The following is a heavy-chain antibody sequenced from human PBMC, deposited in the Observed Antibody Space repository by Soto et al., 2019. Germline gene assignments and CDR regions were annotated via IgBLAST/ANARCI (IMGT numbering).Heavy chain of an antibody. V-gene: IGHV5-51*01. J-gene: IGHJ6*02. D-gene: IGHD3-10*01. CDR1: VNIFGNSW. Sequence: GESLNISCKGSVNIFGNSWIAWVRQMPGKGLEWMGIIYPVDSETRYSPSFQGQVTFSADKSINTAYLEWNSLKASDTAIYYCARPHTVRGVIGGMDVWGQGTTVTVSS. CDR2: IYPVDSET. CDR3: ARPHTVRGVIGGMDV.